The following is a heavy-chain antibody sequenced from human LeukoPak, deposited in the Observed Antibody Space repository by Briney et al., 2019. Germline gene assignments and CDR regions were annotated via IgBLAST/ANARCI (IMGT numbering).Heavy chain of an antibody. CDR2: ISYDGSNK. CDR1: GFTFSSYA. Sequence: PGRSLRLSCAASGFTFSSYAMHWVRQAPGKGLEWVAVISYDGSNKYYADSVKGRFTISRDNSKNTLYLQMNSLRAEDTAVYYCHFPGPLNNYYDSSGYPDPPTGCWGQGTLVTVSS. CDR3: HFPGPLNNYYDSSGYPDPPTGC. D-gene: IGHD3-22*01. V-gene: IGHV3-30*04. J-gene: IGHJ4*02.